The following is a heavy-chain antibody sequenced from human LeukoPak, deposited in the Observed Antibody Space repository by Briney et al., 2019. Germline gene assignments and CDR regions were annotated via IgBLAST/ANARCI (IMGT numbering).Heavy chain of an antibody. V-gene: IGHV4-30-4*01. Sequence: SETLSLTCTVSGGSISSGGYYWSWIRQPPGKGPEWIGYIDYSGSTYYNPSLKSRVTISADTSKNKWCLKGCAVTAADRSAEYGARAHGSGTYSRWFDPWGQGALVTVSS. CDR1: GGSISSGGYY. CDR2: IDYSGST. CDR3: ARAHGSGTYSRWFDP. J-gene: IGHJ5*02. D-gene: IGHD3-10*01.